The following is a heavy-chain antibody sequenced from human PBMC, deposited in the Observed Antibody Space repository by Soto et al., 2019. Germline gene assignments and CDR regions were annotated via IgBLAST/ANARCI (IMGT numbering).Heavy chain of an antibody. J-gene: IGHJ4*02. CDR2: ISGSGGST. CDR3: AKRQWLVSDGEGYYFDY. CDR1: GFTFSSYA. V-gene: IGHV3-23*01. Sequence: EVQLLESGGGLVQPGGSLRLSCAASGFTFSSYAMSWVRQAPGKGLEWVSAISGSGGSTYYADSVKGRFTISRDNSKNTLYLQMSSLRAEDTAVYYCAKRQWLVSDGEGYYFDYWGQGTLVTVSS. D-gene: IGHD6-19*01.